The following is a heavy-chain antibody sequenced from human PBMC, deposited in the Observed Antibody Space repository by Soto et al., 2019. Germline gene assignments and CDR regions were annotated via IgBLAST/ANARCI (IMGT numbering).Heavy chain of an antibody. CDR3: AKVGSDGYSSSWYGGNFDY. D-gene: IGHD6-13*01. CDR2: ISYDGSNK. Sequence: VQLVESGGGVVQPGRSLRLSCAAAGCTFSSYGMHWVRQAPGKGLEWVAVISYDGSNKYYADSVKGRFTISRDNSKNTLYLQINSLRAEDTAVYYCAKVGSDGYSSSWYGGNFDYWGQGTLVTVSS. V-gene: IGHV3-30*18. J-gene: IGHJ4*02. CDR1: GCTFSSYG.